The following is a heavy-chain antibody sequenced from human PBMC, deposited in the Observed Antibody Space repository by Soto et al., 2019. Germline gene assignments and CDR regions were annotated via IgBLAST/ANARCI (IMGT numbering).Heavy chain of an antibody. D-gene: IGHD2-2*01. CDR2: ISASGRYI. CDR1: GFVFSDYT. V-gene: IGHV3-21*01. CDR3: ARRRLSTSEDYFDF. J-gene: IGHJ4*02. Sequence: VQLVESGGGLVKPSQSLRLSCAASGFVFSDYTVTWVHQAPGKGLEWVSSISASGRYISYADSVKGRFTISRDNAKNSLFLQMDSLRAEDTALYYCARRRLSTSEDYFDFWGQGTLVSVSS.